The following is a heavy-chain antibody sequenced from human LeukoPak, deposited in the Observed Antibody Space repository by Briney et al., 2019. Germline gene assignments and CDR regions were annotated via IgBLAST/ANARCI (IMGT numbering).Heavy chain of an antibody. CDR3: AKMRDGYNEIWNFDY. CDR2: IRYDGSNK. D-gene: IGHD5-24*01. J-gene: IGHJ4*02. CDR1: GFTFSSYG. Sequence: GGSLRLSCAASGFTFSSYGMHWVRQAPGKGLEWVAFIRYDGSNKYYADSVKGRFTISRDNSKNTLYLQMNSLRAEDTAVYYCAKMRDGYNEIWNFDYWGQGTLVTVSS. V-gene: IGHV3-30*02.